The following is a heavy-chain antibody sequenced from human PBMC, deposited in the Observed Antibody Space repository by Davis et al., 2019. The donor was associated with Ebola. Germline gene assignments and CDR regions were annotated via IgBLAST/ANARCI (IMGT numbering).Heavy chain of an antibody. CDR3: ARDNRGYSYGLSGYYYYGMDV. CDR1: GFTFSSYA. V-gene: IGHV3-23*01. D-gene: IGHD5-18*01. Sequence: GGSLRLSCAASGFTFSSYAMSWVRQTPGKGLEWVSAITGSGSLTGYADSVKGRFTISRDNSKNTLNMQMNSLRAEDTAVYYCARDNRGYSYGLSGYYYYGMDVWGQGTTVTVSS. J-gene: IGHJ6*02. CDR2: ITGSGSLT.